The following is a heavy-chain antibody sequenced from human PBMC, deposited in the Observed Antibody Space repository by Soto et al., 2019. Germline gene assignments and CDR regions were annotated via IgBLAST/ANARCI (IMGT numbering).Heavy chain of an antibody. CDR1: GVTFSSET. D-gene: IGHD2-21*01. V-gene: IGHV1-69*01. CDR2: IIPLCGTA. Sequence: QVQLVQSGAEVKKPGSSVKVSCKASGVTFSSETISWVRQAPGQGLEWVGGIIPLCGTANYGHKFQGRVTITADESTSTLYLELSSLRSDVTAVYYCATEVGDNPASPFDSWGQGTLVTVSS. J-gene: IGHJ4*02. CDR3: ATEVGDNPASPFDS.